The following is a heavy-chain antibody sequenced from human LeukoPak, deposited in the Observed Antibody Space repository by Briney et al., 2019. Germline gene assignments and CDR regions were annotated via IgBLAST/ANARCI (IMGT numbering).Heavy chain of an antibody. CDR3: AKGYSHGPLYYYGMDV. CDR1: GSTFSSYG. D-gene: IGHD5-18*01. J-gene: IGHJ6*02. V-gene: IGHV3-30*18. CDR2: ISYDGSNK. Sequence: GGSLRLSCAASGSTFSSYGMHWVRQAPGKGLEWVAVISYDGSNKYYADSVKGRFTISRDNSKNTLYLQMNSLRAEDTAVYYCAKGYSHGPLYYYGMDVWGQGTTVTVSS.